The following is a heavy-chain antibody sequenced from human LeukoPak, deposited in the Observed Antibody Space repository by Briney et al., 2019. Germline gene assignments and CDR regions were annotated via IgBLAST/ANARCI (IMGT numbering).Heavy chain of an antibody. Sequence: SETLSLTFAVYGGSFSGYYWSWIRQPPGKGLEWIGEINHSGSTNYNPSLKSRVTISVDTSKNQFSLKLSSVTAADTAVYYCASIDVYSYGPGGYYFDYWGQGTLVTVSS. V-gene: IGHV4-34*01. CDR1: GGSFSGYY. D-gene: IGHD5-18*01. J-gene: IGHJ4*02. CDR3: ASIDVYSYGPGGYYFDY. CDR2: INHSGST.